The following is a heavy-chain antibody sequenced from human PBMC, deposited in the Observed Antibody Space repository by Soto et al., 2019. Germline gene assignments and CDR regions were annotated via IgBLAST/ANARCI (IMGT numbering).Heavy chain of an antibody. V-gene: IGHV5-51*01. J-gene: IGHJ6*04. CDR2: IYPGDSDT. D-gene: IGHD4-17*01. Sequence: GESLKISCKGSGYSFTSYWIGWVRQMPGKGLEWMGIIYPGDSDTRYSPSFQGQVTISADKSISTAYLQWSSLKASDTAMYYCRREAGDYGDHPDVWGKGTTVTVSS. CDR3: RREAGDYGDHPDV. CDR1: GYSFTSYW.